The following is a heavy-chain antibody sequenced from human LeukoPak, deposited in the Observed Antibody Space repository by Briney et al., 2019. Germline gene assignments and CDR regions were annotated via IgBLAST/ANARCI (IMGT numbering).Heavy chain of an antibody. D-gene: IGHD3-16*01. CDR3: AREQGGWDAGGAFDI. CDR2: IYHSGRS. Sequence: SETLSLTCAVSGYSISSGYYWAWIRQPPGKGLEWIGFIYHSGRSFLSPSLKSRVTISIDTSKNHFSLWLTSVTAADTAAYYWAREQGGWDAGGAFDIWGQGTTVTVSS. V-gene: IGHV4-38-2*02. J-gene: IGHJ3*02. CDR1: GYSISSGYY.